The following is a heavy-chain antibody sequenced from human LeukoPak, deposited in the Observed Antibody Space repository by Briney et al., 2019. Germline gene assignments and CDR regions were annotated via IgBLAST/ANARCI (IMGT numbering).Heavy chain of an antibody. CDR3: ARDSYYYNSGSFAAFDI. Sequence: PGGSLRLSCAASGFTFSTYCMTWLRQTPGKGLEWVANIKPDGDEKYYVDPVKGRFTISRDNAKNSLYLQMDSLTAEDTALYYCARDSYYYNSGSFAAFDIWGQGTMVTVSS. CDR2: IKPDGDEK. CDR1: GFTFSTYC. D-gene: IGHD3-10*01. V-gene: IGHV3-7*01. J-gene: IGHJ3*02.